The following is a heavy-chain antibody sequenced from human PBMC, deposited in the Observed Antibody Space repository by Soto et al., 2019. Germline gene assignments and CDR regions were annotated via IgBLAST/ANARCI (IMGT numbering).Heavy chain of an antibody. CDR1: GGSISSGGYY. Sequence: SETLSLTCTVSGGSISSGGYYWSWIRQHPGKGLEWIGYIYYSGSTYYNPSLKSRVTISVDPSKNQFSLKLISVTAADTAVYYCARVGEEGPNSGSYYFDYWGQGTLVTVSS. V-gene: IGHV4-31*03. CDR3: ARVGEEGPNSGSYYFDY. D-gene: IGHD1-26*01. J-gene: IGHJ4*02. CDR2: IYYSGST.